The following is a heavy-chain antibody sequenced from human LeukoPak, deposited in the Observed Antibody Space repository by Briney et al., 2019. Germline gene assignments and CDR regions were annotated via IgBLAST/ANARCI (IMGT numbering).Heavy chain of an antibody. D-gene: IGHD5-18*01. V-gene: IGHV3-23*01. CDR2: ISGGGSST. CDR3: AKDTRSXXXRVTFDY. Sequence: GGSLRLSCAASGFTFSSYAMTWVRQAPGKGLEWVSAISGGGSSTYYADSVKGRFTISRDNSKNTLYLQMNSLRAEDTAVYYCAKDTRSXXXRVTFDYWGQXTLVTVS. CDR1: GFTFSSYA. J-gene: IGHJ4*02.